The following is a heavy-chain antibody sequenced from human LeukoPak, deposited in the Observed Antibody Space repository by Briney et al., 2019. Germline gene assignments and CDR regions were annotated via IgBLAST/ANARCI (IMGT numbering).Heavy chain of an antibody. CDR3: AREGYYDILTGYYHNWFDP. J-gene: IGHJ5*02. CDR1: GGSFSGYY. Sequence: ASETLSLPCAVYGGSFSGYYWSWIRQPPGKGLEWIGEIDHSGSTNYNPSLKSRVTISVDTSKNQFSLKLSSVTAADTAVYYCAREGYYDILTGYYHNWFDPWGQGTLVTVSS. CDR2: IDHSGST. D-gene: IGHD3-9*01. V-gene: IGHV4-34*01.